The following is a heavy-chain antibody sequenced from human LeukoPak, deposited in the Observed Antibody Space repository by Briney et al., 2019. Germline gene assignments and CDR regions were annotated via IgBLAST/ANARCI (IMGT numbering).Heavy chain of an antibody. CDR1: GGSISGHY. D-gene: IGHD3-16*01. V-gene: IGHV4-59*11. CDR3: ARFGVDYDMDV. CDR2: IHYSGRP. J-gene: IGHJ6*02. Sequence: SETLPLTCTVSGGSISGHYWTWIRQPPGKGLEWIGQIHYSGRPDYNPSLKSRVTISVDTSKNQLSLKVTSVTGADTAAYYCARFGVDYDMDVWGQGTTVTVSS.